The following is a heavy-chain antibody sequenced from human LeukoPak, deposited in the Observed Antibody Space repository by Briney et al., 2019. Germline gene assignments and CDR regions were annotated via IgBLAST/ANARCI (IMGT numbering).Heavy chain of an antibody. CDR2: IYYSGST. Sequence: PSETLSLTCTLSGGSISSGGYYWSWIRQHPGKGLEWIGYIYYSGSTYYNPSLKSRVTISVDTSKNQFSLKLSSVTAADTAVYYCARGQGTVTTHWGQGTLVTVSS. J-gene: IGHJ4*02. CDR3: ARGQGTVTTH. V-gene: IGHV4-31*03. D-gene: IGHD4-17*01. CDR1: GGSISSGGYY.